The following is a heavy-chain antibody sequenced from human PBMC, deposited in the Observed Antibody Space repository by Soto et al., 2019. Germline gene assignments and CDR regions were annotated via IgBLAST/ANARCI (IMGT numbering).Heavy chain of an antibody. D-gene: IGHD3-3*01. Sequence: QVQLVQSGAEVKKPGASVKFSCTASGYTFDTYGISWVRQAPGQGLEWMGWISAYNDDTRYAQNFQGRVTLTTDTATDTGFMELRTLTSDDTAVYFCARDQPIDFWRAFAADYEGFDIWGQGTRLTVSS. V-gene: IGHV1-18*01. CDR1: GYTFDTYG. J-gene: IGHJ3*02. CDR2: ISAYNDDT. CDR3: ARDQPIDFWRAFAADYEGFDI.